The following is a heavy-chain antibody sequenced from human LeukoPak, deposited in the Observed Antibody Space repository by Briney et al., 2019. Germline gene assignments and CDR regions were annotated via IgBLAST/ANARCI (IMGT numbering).Heavy chain of an antibody. V-gene: IGHV3-23*01. D-gene: IGHD6-13*01. CDR1: GVSFSNYA. CDR2: ISNNGGST. Sequence: GGSLRLSCVASGVSFSNYAMSWVRQAPGKGLEWVSSISNNGGSTYYADSVKGRFTVSRDNSKNTLFLQMDSLRAEDTAVYYCAKDGQPLVPRYFDCRGQGALVTVSS. CDR3: AKDGQPLVPRYFDC. J-gene: IGHJ4*02.